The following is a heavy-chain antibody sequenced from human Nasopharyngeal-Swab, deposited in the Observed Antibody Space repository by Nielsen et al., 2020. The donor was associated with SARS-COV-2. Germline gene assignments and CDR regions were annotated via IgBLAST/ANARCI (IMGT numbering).Heavy chain of an antibody. D-gene: IGHD6-19*01. Sequence: ASVKVSCKASGYTFTGYYMHWVRQAPGQGLEWMGWINPNSGGTNYAQKFQGWVTMTTDTSTSTAYMELRSLRSDDTAVYYCARSTIAVAGRGISDYWGQGTLVTVSS. V-gene: IGHV1-2*04. CDR3: ARSTIAVAGRGISDY. CDR1: GYTFTGYY. J-gene: IGHJ4*02. CDR2: INPNSGGT.